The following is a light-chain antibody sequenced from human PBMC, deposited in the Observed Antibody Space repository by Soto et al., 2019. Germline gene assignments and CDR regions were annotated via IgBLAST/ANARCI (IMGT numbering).Light chain of an antibody. J-gene: IGKJ5*01. CDR2: GAS. V-gene: IGKV3-20*01. CDR1: QSISTY. Sequence: DIVLTQSPATLSLSPGERATLSCRASQSISTYLAWYQQKPGQAPRLLISGASSRATGIPARFSGSGSATDFTLTISRLEPEDFALYYCQHYGRSPSTFGQGTRLDIK. CDR3: QHYGRSPST.